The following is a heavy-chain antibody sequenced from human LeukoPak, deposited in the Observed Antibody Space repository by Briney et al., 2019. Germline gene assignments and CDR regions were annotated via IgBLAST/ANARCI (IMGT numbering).Heavy chain of an antibody. J-gene: IGHJ4*02. V-gene: IGHV4-59*08. CDR2: IYYSGST. D-gene: IGHD1-26*01. CDR3: ARHETGGTYPLKY. CDR1: GGSISSYY. Sequence: NPSETLSLTCTVSGGSISSYYWSWIRQPPGKGLEWIAYIYYSGSTDYNPSPRSRVTISVDTSKNQFSLKLGSVTAADTAVYYCARHETGGTYPLKYWGQGTLVTVSS.